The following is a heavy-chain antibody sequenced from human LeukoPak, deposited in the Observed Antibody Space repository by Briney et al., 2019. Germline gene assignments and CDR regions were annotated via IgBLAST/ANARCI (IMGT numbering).Heavy chain of an antibody. D-gene: IGHD6-13*01. Sequence: PGGSLRLSCAASGFTVTSTYITWVRQAPGKGLEWVSIIHISGSTYYADSVRGRFTISRDNSKNTLYLQMNSLRAEDTAVYFCAKRDSASSQKTFDYWGQGTLVAVSS. CDR3: AKRDSASSQKTFDY. J-gene: IGHJ4*02. V-gene: IGHV3-66*01. CDR2: IHISGST. CDR1: GFTVTSTY.